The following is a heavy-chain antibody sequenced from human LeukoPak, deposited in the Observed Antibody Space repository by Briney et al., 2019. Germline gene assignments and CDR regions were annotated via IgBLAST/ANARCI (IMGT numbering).Heavy chain of an antibody. V-gene: IGHV3-74*01. CDR1: GFSFSSYW. Sequence: GGSLRLSCTASGFSFSSYWMHWVRQVPGKGLVWVSCLNSDGTRISYADSVKGRFLVSRDNANNTLYLQMNSLRVDDTAVYYCAKVPLGFRDYYYMDVWGKGTTVTVSS. CDR3: AKVPLGFRDYYYMDV. CDR2: LNSDGTRI. D-gene: IGHD2-15*01. J-gene: IGHJ6*03.